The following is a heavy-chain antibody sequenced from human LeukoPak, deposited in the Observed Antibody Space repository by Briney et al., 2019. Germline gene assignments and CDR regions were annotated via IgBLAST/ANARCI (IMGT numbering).Heavy chain of an antibody. J-gene: IGHJ6*02. V-gene: IGHV4-4*07. D-gene: IGHD2-15*01. CDR1: GGSISSYY. CDR2: IYTSGST. Sequence: PSETLSLTCTVSGGSISSYYWSWIRQPAGKGLEWIGRIYTSGSTNYNPSLKSRVTMSVHTSKNQFSLKLSSVTAADTAVYYCARDEGYCSGGSCYDNYYYGMDVWGQGTTVTVSS. CDR3: ARDEGYCSGGSCYDNYYYGMDV.